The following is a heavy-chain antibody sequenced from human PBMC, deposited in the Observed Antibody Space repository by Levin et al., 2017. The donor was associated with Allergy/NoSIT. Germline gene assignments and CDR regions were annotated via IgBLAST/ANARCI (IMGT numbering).Heavy chain of an antibody. V-gene: IGHV3-7*04. CDR3: TRELLPGLTWGY. Sequence: GGSLRLSCAASGFTFRSYWMSWVRQAPGKGLEWVANIKEDGSEKNYVDSVKGRFTISRDNAKNSLYLQMNNLGAEDTALYYCTRELLPGLTWGYWGQGTLVTVSS. CDR2: IKEDGSEK. D-gene: IGHD3-9*01. J-gene: IGHJ4*02. CDR1: GFTFRSYW.